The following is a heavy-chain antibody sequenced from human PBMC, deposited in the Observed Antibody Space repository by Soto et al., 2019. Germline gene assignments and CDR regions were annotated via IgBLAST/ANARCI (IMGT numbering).Heavy chain of an antibody. V-gene: IGHV1-69*13. CDR3: ARSNRYSSSWFQSHNWFDP. Sequence: GASVKVSCKASGGTFSSYAISWVRQAPGQGLEWMGGIIPIFGTANYAQKFQGRVTITADESTSTAYMELSSLRSEGTAVYYCARSNRYSSSWFQSHNWFDPWGQGTLVTVSS. J-gene: IGHJ5*02. CDR1: GGTFSSYA. CDR2: IIPIFGTA. D-gene: IGHD6-13*01.